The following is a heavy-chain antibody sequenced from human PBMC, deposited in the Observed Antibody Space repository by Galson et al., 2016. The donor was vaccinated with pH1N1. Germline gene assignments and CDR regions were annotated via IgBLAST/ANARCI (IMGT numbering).Heavy chain of an antibody. D-gene: IGHD3-22*01. J-gene: IGHJ4*02. CDR3: ATGHYYGTSGYAADY. CDR1: GYSFANFG. CDR2: ISPYNGNT. V-gene: IGHV1-18*01. Sequence: QSGAEVKKPGEPLKISCKASGYSFANFGINWVRQAPGQGLDWMGWISPYNGNTDYAQRFQGRLTMTTDRSTSTAYMHLKGLTSDDTAVYYCATGHYYGTSGYAADYWGQGTLVTVSS.